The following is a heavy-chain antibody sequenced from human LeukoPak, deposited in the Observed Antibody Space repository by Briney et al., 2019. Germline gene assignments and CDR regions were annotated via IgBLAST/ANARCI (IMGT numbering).Heavy chain of an antibody. CDR2: IVVGSGNT. Sequence: SVKVSCKASGFTFTSSAVQWVRQARGQRLEWIGWIVVGSGNTNYAQKFQERVTITRDMSTSTAYMEMSSLRSDDTAVYFCARDKGSGYLPFDFWGQGTLVTVSS. D-gene: IGHD5-18*01. CDR1: GFTFTSSA. V-gene: IGHV1-58*01. J-gene: IGHJ4*02. CDR3: ARDKGSGYLPFDF.